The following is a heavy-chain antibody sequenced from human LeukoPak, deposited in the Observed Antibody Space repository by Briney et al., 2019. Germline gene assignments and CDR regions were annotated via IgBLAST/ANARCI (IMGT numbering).Heavy chain of an antibody. V-gene: IGHV3-20*04. D-gene: IGHD6-13*01. CDR1: GFTLSSYA. CDR3: ARDKAAAGTLFDY. J-gene: IGHJ4*02. Sequence: GGSLRLSCAASGFTLSSYAMSWVRQAQGKGLEWVSGINWNGGSTSYADSVKGRFTISRDSAKNSLYLQMNSLRAEDTAFYYCARDKAAAGTLFDYWGQGALVTVSS. CDR2: INWNGGST.